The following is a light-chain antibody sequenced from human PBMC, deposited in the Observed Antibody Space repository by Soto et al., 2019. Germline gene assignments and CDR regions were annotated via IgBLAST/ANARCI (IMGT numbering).Light chain of an antibody. V-gene: IGKV3-11*01. J-gene: IGKJ3*01. CDR2: DAS. CDR1: QSVSSY. Sequence: EIVLTQSPATLPLSPGERATLSCRASQSVSSYLVWYQQTPGQAPRLLIYDASTRATDVPARFSGCGSGTDFTLTISSLEPEDFAIYYCQQRSSWPPFSFGPGTTVDIK. CDR3: QQRSSWPPFS.